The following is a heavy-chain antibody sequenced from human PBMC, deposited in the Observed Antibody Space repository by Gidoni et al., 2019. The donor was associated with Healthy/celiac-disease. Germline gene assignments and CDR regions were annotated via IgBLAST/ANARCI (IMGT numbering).Heavy chain of an antibody. CDR3: ANIYSYGFGDSRPVDY. CDR2: ISGSGGST. D-gene: IGHD5-18*01. V-gene: IGHV3-23*01. J-gene: IGHJ4*02. Sequence: EVQLLESGGGLVQPGGSLRLSCAASGFTFSSYAMSWVRQAPGKGLEWVSAISGSGGSTYYADSVKGRFTISRDNSKNTLYLQMNSLRAEDTAVYYCANIYSYGFGDSRPVDYWGQGTLVTVSS. CDR1: GFTFSSYA.